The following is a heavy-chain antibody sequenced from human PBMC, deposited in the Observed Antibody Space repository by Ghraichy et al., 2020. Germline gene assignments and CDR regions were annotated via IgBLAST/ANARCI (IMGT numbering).Heavy chain of an antibody. J-gene: IGHJ6*02. D-gene: IGHD3-3*01. V-gene: IGHV4-31*03. CDR1: GGSISSGGYY. CDR2: IYYSGST. Sequence: TLSLTCTVSGGSISSGGYYWSWIRQHPGKGLEWIGYIYYSGSTSYNPSLKSRVTISVDTSKNQFSLKLSSVTGADMAMYYCARRSGYIVGGMDVWGQGTTVTVSS. CDR3: ARRSGYIVGGMDV.